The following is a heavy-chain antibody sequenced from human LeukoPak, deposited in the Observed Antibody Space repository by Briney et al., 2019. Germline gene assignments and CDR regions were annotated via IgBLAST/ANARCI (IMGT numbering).Heavy chain of an antibody. CDR3: AKDQYYYGSGSYHY. CDR2: ISGSGGST. J-gene: IGHJ4*02. D-gene: IGHD3-10*01. V-gene: IGHV3-23*01. Sequence: GGSLRLSYAASGFTFSSYAMSWVRQAPGKGLEWVSAISGSGGSTYYADSVKGRFTISRDNSKNTLYLQMNSLRAEDTAVYYCAKDQYYYGSGSYHYWGQGTLVTVSS. CDR1: GFTFSSYA.